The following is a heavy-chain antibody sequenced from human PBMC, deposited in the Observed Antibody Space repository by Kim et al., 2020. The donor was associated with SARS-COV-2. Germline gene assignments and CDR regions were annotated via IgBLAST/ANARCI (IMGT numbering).Heavy chain of an antibody. CDR3: ARDSPPRGGSYYVGAFDI. V-gene: IGHV3-11*06. D-gene: IGHD1-26*01. Sequence: VKGRFTISRDNAKNSLYLQMNSLRAEDTAVYYCARDSPPRGGSYYVGAFDIWGQGTMVTVSS. J-gene: IGHJ3*02.